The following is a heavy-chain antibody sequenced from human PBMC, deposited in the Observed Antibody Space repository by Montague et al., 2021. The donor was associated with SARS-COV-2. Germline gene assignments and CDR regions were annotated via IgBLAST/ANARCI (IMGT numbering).Heavy chain of an antibody. J-gene: IGHJ6*04. CDR1: GFSHSTSGMC. V-gene: IGHV2-70*11. CDR3: ARGPSDTYYYNGRDV. Sequence: PVLVKPTQTLTLTCTFSGFSHSTSGMCMTWIRQPPGKALEWLARIDWDGDKYYNTSLKSRLTISKDTSKNLVVLTMTNMDPVDTATYYCARGPSDTYYYNGRDVWGGGTTVTVSS. CDR2: IDWDGDK.